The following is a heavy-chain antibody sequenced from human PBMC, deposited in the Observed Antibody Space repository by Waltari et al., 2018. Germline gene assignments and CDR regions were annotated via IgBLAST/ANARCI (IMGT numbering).Heavy chain of an antibody. CDR1: GFTFSSYS. J-gene: IGHJ4*02. Sequence: EVQLVESGGGLVKPGGSLRLSCAASGFTFSSYSMNWVRQAPGKGLEWVSSISSSSSYIYYADSVKGRFTISRDNAKNSLYLQMNSLRAEDTAVYYCARGSFGGVVSLFDYWGQGTLVTVSS. CDR3: ARGSFGGVVSLFDY. D-gene: IGHD3-16*01. V-gene: IGHV3-21*01. CDR2: ISSSSSYI.